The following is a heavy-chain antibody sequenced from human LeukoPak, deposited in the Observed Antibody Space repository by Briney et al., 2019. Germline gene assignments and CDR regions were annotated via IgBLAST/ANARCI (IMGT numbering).Heavy chain of an antibody. D-gene: IGHD3-10*01. V-gene: IGHV4-39*01. CDR1: GGSISSRSHY. J-gene: IGHJ3*01. CDR3: ARPQTGLLYYGSGSHTAAFNL. CDR2: FFFPGNT. Sequence: PSETLSLTCFVSGGSISSRSHYWGWIRQPPGKGLEWIGSFFFPGNTFYNPSLKSRVTISVDTSKNQFSLTLSSVTAADTAVYYCARPQTGLLYYGSGSHTAAFNLWGQGTRVTVSS.